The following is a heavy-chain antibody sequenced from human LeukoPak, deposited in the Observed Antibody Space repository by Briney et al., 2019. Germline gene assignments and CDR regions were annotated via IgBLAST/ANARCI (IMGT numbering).Heavy chain of an antibody. J-gene: IGHJ5*02. CDR2: INHSGST. D-gene: IGHD5-18*01. Sequence: PSETLSLTCAVYGGSFSGYYWSWIRQPPGKGLEWIGEINHSGSTNYNASLKSRVTVSVDSSKNQFSLRLSSVTAADTAVYYCAPRGDIEHSYGYGKWFEPWGQGTRVTVSS. CDR1: GGSFSGYY. CDR3: APRGDIEHSYGYGKWFEP. V-gene: IGHV4-34*01.